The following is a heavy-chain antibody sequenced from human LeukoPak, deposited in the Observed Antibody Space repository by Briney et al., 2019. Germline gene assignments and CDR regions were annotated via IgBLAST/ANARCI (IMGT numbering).Heavy chain of an antibody. CDR3: ARAPPTKWLRSTYFDY. CDR2: INPNSGGT. Sequence: GASVKVSCKASGYTFTGYYMHWVRQAPGQGLEWMGWINPNSGGTNYAQKFQGRVTMTRDTSISTAYMELSRPRSDDTAVYYCARAPPTKWLRSTYFDYWGQGTLVTVSS. D-gene: IGHD5-18*01. CDR1: GYTFTGYY. J-gene: IGHJ4*02. V-gene: IGHV1-2*02.